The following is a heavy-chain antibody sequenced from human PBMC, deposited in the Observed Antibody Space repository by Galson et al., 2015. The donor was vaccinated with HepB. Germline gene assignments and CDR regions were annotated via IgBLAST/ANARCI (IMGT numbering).Heavy chain of an antibody. V-gene: IGHV3-74*01. Sequence: SLRLSCAASGFTFSSYWMHWVRQAPGKGLVWVSRINSDGSNTSYADSVKGRFTISRDNAKNTLYLQMNSLRAEDTAVYYCASVGVNYYSSGSPTGPPDAFDIWGQGTMVTVSS. D-gene: IGHD3-10*01. CDR2: INSDGSNT. CDR1: GFTFSSYW. CDR3: ASVGVNYYSSGSPTGPPDAFDI. J-gene: IGHJ3*02.